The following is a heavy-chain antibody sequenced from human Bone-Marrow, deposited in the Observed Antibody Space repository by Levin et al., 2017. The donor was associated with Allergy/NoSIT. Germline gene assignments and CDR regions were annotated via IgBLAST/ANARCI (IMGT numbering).Heavy chain of an antibody. D-gene: IGHD5-24*01. V-gene: IGHV3-7*01. Sequence: PGESLKISFAASGFTFSNSWMSWVRQTPGKGLEWVANIKEDGSEKYYVDSVKGRFTISRDNAKNSLYVQMNSLRAEDTAVYYCARDQFRRATIGARWFDPWGQGTLVIVSS. J-gene: IGHJ5*02. CDR3: ARDQFRRATIGARWFDP. CDR1: GFTFSNSW. CDR2: IKEDGSEK.